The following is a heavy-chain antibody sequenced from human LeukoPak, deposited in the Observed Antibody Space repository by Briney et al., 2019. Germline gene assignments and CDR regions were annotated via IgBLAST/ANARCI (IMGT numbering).Heavy chain of an antibody. CDR3: AKGSRDSSGWYRDY. V-gene: IGHV3-30*18. Sequence: PGGSLRLSCAASGFTFSNYGMHWVRQAPGKGLEWVAIISYDGSNKYYADSVKGRFTISRDNSKNTLYLQMNSLRIEDTAVYYCAKGSRDSSGWYRDYWGQGTLVTVSS. CDR1: GFTFSNYG. D-gene: IGHD6-19*01. CDR2: ISYDGSNK. J-gene: IGHJ4*02.